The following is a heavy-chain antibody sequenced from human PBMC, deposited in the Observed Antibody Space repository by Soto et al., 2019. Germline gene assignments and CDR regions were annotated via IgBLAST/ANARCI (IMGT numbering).Heavy chain of an antibody. D-gene: IGHD3-10*01. CDR2: IYSGGST. V-gene: IGHV3-53*01. Sequence: GGSLRLSCAASGFTVSSNYMSWVRQAPGKGLEWVSVIYSGGSTYYADSVKGRFTISRDNSKNTLYLQMNSLRAEDMAVYYCATSPPRFGELDGMDVWGQGTTVTVSS. J-gene: IGHJ6*02. CDR3: ATSPPRFGELDGMDV. CDR1: GFTVSSNY.